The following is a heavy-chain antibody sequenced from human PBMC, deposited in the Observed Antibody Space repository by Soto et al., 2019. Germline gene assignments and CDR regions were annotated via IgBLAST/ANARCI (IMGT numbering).Heavy chain of an antibody. Sequence: QVQLVQSGAEVKKPGSSVKVSCKASGGTFSSYTISWVRQAPGQGLEWMGRIIPILGIANYAQKFQGRVTITADTSTSTDYMGLCRLRSEDTAVYYCAREEYYYGSGAFFDYWGQGTLVTVSS. J-gene: IGHJ4*02. CDR3: AREEYYYGSGAFFDY. V-gene: IGHV1-69*08. D-gene: IGHD3-10*01. CDR2: IIPILGIA. CDR1: GGTFSSYT.